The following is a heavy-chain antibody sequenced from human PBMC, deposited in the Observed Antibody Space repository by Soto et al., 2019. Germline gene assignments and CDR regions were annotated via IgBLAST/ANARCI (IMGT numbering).Heavy chain of an antibody. Sequence: QVQLVQSVAEVKKPGSSVKVSCKASGGTFSSSAFSWVRQAPGQGLEWMGGIMPIFRTADYAQKFQGRVTITADESTSTAYMELSSLRSEDTGVYYCAGDKDRQQLGGNYYYIMDVWGQGTTVTVSS. V-gene: IGHV1-69*12. CDR1: GGTFSSSA. CDR2: IMPIFRTA. J-gene: IGHJ6*02. D-gene: IGHD3-3*02. CDR3: AGDKDRQQLGGNYYYIMDV.